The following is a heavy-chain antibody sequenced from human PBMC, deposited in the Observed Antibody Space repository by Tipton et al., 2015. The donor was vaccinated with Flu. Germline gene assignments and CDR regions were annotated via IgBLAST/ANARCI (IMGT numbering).Heavy chain of an antibody. D-gene: IGHD4-17*01. Sequence: SLRLSCVDSGFTFTSYWMSWVRQAPGEGLEWVANINQDGSVIYYVESVKGRFTISRDNAKNSLYLQMDGLRVEDTAVYYCARPTYGAYNDAFDMWGQGTMVTVSS. V-gene: IGHV3-7*01. CDR2: INQDGSVI. J-gene: IGHJ3*02. CDR3: ARPTYGAYNDAFDM. CDR1: GFTFTSYW.